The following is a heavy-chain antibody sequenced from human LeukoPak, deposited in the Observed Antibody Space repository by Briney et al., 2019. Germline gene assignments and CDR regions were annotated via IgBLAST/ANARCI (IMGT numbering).Heavy chain of an antibody. J-gene: IGHJ4*02. Sequence: GGSLRLSCAASGFTFSSYGMSWVRQAPGKGLEWVSAISGSGGSTYYADSVKGRFTISRDNAKSTVYLQMISLRADDTAVYYCVRAKSGHYGYSDYWGQGTLVTVSS. CDR1: GFTFSSYG. CDR2: ISGSGGST. CDR3: VRAKSGHYGYSDY. V-gene: IGHV3-23*01. D-gene: IGHD5-18*01.